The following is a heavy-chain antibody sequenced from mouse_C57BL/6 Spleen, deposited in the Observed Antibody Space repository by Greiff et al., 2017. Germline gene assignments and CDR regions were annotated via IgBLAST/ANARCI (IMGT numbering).Heavy chain of an antibody. V-gene: IGHV1-4*01. CDR3: ARSGSNYNYYAMDD. CDR1: GYTFPSYT. Sequence: VQLQQSGAELARPGASVKMSCKASGYTFPSYTMHWVKQRPGQGLEWIGYINPSSGYTKYNQKFKDKATLTADKSSSTAYMQLSSLTSEDSAVYYCARSGSNYNYYAMDDWGQGTSVTVSS. D-gene: IGHD2-5*01. CDR2: INPSSGYT. J-gene: IGHJ4*01.